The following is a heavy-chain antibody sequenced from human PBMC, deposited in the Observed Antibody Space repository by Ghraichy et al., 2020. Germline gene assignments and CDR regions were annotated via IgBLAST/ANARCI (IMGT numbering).Heavy chain of an antibody. CDR3: AKDLGYDSSGYPWY. CDR1: GFTFSSYG. CDR2: ISYDGSNK. D-gene: IGHD3-22*01. V-gene: IGHV3-30*18. J-gene: IGHJ4*02. Sequence: GGSLRLSCAASGFTFSSYGMHWVRQAPGKGLEWVAVISYDGSNKYYADSVKGRFTISRDNSKNTLYLQMNSLRAEDTAVYYCAKDLGYDSSGYPWYWGQGTLVTVSS.